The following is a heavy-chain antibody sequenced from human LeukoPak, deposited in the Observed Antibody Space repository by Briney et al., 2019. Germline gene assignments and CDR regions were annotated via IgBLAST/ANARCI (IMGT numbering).Heavy chain of an antibody. V-gene: IGHV4-59*01. J-gene: IGHJ4*02. Sequence: PSETLSLTCTVSGGSISSYYWSWIRQSPGKGLEWIGYIYYSGSTNYNPSLKSRVTISVDTSKNQFSLKLSSVTAADTAVYYCARGLGMVFDYWGQGTLVTVSS. CDR2: IYYSGST. D-gene: IGHD7-27*01. CDR1: GGSISSYY. CDR3: ARGLGMVFDY.